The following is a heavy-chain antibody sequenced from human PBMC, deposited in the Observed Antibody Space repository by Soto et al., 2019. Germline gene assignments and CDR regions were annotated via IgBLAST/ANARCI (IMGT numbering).Heavy chain of an antibody. Sequence: QVQLQESGPGLVKPSETLSLTCTVSGGSISSYYWSWIRQPPGKGLEWIGYIYYSGSTNYNPSLKSRGTISVATSKNQFSLKLSSVTAADTAVYYCARGRGGWFINQLLNAFDIWGQGTMVTVSS. D-gene: IGHD2-2*01. CDR1: GGSISSYY. V-gene: IGHV4-59*01. CDR3: ARGRGGWFINQLLNAFDI. CDR2: IYYSGST. J-gene: IGHJ3*02.